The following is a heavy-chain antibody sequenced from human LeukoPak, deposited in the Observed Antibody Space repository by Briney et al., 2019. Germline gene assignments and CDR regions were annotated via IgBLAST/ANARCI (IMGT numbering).Heavy chain of an antibody. CDR2: INHSGST. J-gene: IGHJ3*02. CDR1: GGSFSGYY. V-gene: IGHV4-34*01. CDR3: ARDAPHQWAAAGQDAFDI. Sequence: PSETLSLTCAVYGGSFSGYYWSWIRQPPGKGLEWIGEINHSGSTNYNPSLKSRVTISVDTSKNQFSLKLSSVTAADTAVYYCARDAPHQWAAAGQDAFDIWGQGTMVTVSS. D-gene: IGHD6-13*01.